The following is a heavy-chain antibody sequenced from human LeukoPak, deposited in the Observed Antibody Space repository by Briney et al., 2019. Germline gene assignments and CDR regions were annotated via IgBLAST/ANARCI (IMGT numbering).Heavy chain of an antibody. CDR3: AREARGSYPDY. CDR1: GFTFSSYS. Sequence: PGGSLRLSCAASGFTFSSYSMNWVRQAPGEGLEWVSYISSSSSTIYYADSVKGRFTISRDNAKNSLYLQMNSLRAEDTAVYYCAREARGSYPDYWGQGTLVTVSS. CDR2: ISSSSSTI. V-gene: IGHV3-48*01. J-gene: IGHJ4*02. D-gene: IGHD1-26*01.